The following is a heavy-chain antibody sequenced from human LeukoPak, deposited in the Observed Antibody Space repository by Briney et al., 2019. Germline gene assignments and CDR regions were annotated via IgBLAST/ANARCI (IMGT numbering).Heavy chain of an antibody. D-gene: IGHD2-15*01. CDR1: GGTFSSYA. J-gene: IGHJ4*02. Sequence: ASVKVSCKASGGTFSSYAISWVRQAPGQGLEWMGRIIPILGIANYAQKFQGRVTITADKSTSTAYMELSSLRSEDTAVYYCARGKWSTDYFDYWGQGTLVTVSS. CDR2: IIPILGIA. V-gene: IGHV1-69*04. CDR3: ARGKWSTDYFDY.